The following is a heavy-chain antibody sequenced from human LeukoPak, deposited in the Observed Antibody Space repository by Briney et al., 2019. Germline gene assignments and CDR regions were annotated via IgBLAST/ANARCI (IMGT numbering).Heavy chain of an antibody. V-gene: IGHV4-39*01. J-gene: IGHJ4*02. CDR1: DGSISSSSHY. CDR3: ASKYSRSWYLDN. Sequence: SETLSLTCTVSDGSISSSSHYWDWIRQPPGKGLEWIGTIYYRGSTYYNPSLKSRVTISVDTSKNQFSLKLSSVTAADTAVFYCASKYSRSWYLDNWGQRTLVTVSS. CDR2: IYYRGST. D-gene: IGHD6-13*01.